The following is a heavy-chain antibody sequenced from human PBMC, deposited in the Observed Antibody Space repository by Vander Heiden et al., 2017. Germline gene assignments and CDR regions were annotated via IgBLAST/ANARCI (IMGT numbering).Heavy chain of an antibody. D-gene: IGHD2-15*01. CDR3: ATEGIIYQRWWYYGMDV. CDR1: GITFGDAW. CDR2: IKDKTNGESV. Sequence: EVQLVESGGGVVKPGGSLRVPCAASGITFGDAWLSWVRKAPGKGLEWVGRIKDKTNGESVDYAAPVKGRFTISRDDSKNTLYLQMNSLKTDDTAVYYCATEGIIYQRWWYYGMDVWGQGTTVTVSS. V-gene: IGHV3-15*01. J-gene: IGHJ6*02.